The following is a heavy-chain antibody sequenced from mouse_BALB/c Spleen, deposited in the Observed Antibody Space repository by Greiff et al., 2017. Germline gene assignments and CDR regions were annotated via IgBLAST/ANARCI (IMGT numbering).Heavy chain of an antibody. V-gene: IGHV5-15*02. CDR2: ISNLAYSI. CDR1: GFTFSDYG. Sequence: EVKLEESGGGLVQPGGSRKLSCAASGFTFSDYGMAWVRQAPGKGPEWVAFISNLAYSIYYADTVTGRFTISRENAKNTLYLEMSSLRSEDTAMYYCARDQGYYDYWGQGTTLTVSS. D-gene: IGHD3-2*02. CDR3: ARDQGYYDY. J-gene: IGHJ2*01.